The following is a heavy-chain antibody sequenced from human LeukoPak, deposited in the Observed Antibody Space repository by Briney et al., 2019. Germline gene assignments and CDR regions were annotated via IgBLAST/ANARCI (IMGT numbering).Heavy chain of an antibody. D-gene: IGHD2-2*02. CDR3: AKVSGVVVPAAIRDAFDI. CDR1: GFTFNSFA. Sequence: PGGSLRVSCAASGFTFNSFAMNWVRQAPGKGLEWVSTISATGGDTYYADSVKGRFTISRDNSKNTLYLQMNSLRAEDTAVYYCAKVSGVVVPAAIRDAFDIWGQGTMVTVSS. J-gene: IGHJ3*02. V-gene: IGHV3-23*01. CDR2: ISATGGDT.